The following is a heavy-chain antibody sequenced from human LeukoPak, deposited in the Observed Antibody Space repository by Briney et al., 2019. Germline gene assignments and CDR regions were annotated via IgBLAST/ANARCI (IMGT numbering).Heavy chain of an antibody. Sequence: GGSLRLSCAASGFTFSSYAMHWVRQAPGKGLEWVAVISYDGSNKYYADSVKGRFTISRDNSKNTLYLQMNSLRAEDTAVYYCARAGYQLLTASDYWGQGTLVTVSS. J-gene: IGHJ4*02. CDR2: ISYDGSNK. CDR3: ARAGYQLLTASDY. D-gene: IGHD2-2*01. V-gene: IGHV3-30-3*01. CDR1: GFTFSSYA.